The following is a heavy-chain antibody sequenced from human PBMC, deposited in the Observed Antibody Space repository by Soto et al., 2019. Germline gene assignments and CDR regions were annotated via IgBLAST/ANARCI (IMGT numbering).Heavy chain of an antibody. CDR2: ISYDGSNK. Sequence: QVQLVESGGGVVQPGRSLRLSCAASGFTFSSYGMHWVRQAPGKGLEWVAVISYDGSNKYYADSVKGRFTISRDNSKNTLYLQMNSLRAEDTAVYYCAKESSQAAFDIWGQGTMVTVSS. CDR1: GFTFSSYG. V-gene: IGHV3-30*18. CDR3: AKESSQAAFDI. J-gene: IGHJ3*02.